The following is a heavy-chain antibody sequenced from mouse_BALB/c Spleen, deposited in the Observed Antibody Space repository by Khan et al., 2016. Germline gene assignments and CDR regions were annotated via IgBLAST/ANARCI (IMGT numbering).Heavy chain of an antibody. CDR3: ALLRLAY. Sequence: EVQLQESGPGLVKPSQSLSLTCTVTGYSITSDYAWNWIRQFPGNKLEWMGYIGYSGSTSYNPSLKSRISITRDSSKNQFFLQLNSVTTEDTATCYCALLRLAYWGQGTLVTVSA. CDR2: IGYSGST. CDR1: GYSITSDYA. J-gene: IGHJ3*01. D-gene: IGHD1-2*01. V-gene: IGHV3-2*02.